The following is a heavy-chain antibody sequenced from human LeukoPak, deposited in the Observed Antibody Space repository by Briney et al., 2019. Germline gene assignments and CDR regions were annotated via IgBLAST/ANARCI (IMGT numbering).Heavy chain of an antibody. CDR3: AKDEYQLLAGFDY. Sequence: GGSLRLSCVASGFTFSSYWMTWVRQAPGKGLEWVANRKTDGSQIYYADSVKGRFTISRDNAKNSLYLQMNSLRAEDTAVYYCAKDEYQLLAGFDYWGQGTLVTVSS. D-gene: IGHD2-2*01. J-gene: IGHJ4*02. V-gene: IGHV3-7*03. CDR2: RKTDGSQI. CDR1: GFTFSSYW.